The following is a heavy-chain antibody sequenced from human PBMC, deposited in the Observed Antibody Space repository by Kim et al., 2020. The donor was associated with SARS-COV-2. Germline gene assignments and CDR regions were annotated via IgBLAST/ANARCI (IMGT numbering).Heavy chain of an antibody. J-gene: IGHJ4*02. D-gene: IGHD3-22*01. CDR3: ARGTYYYDSSGYWNLDY. V-gene: IGHV3-30*07. Sequence: VKGPFTITRSNSKNTVNLQMNSLRAEDTAVYYCARGTYYYDSSGYWNLDYWGQGTLVTVSS.